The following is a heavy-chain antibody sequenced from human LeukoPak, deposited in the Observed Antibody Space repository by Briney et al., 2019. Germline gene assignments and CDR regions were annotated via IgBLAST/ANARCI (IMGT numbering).Heavy chain of an antibody. J-gene: IGHJ1*01. CDR3: ASPKYDFWSGYYEYFQH. CDR2: IFYSGRT. V-gene: IGHV4-39*07. D-gene: IGHD3-3*01. Sequence: SETLSLTCTVSGGSISSSTYYWGWIRQPPGKGLEWIGSIFYSGRTYYNPSLKSRVTISVDTSKNQFSLKLSSVTAADTAVYYCASPKYDFWSGYYEYFQHWGQGTLVTVSS. CDR1: GGSISSSTYY.